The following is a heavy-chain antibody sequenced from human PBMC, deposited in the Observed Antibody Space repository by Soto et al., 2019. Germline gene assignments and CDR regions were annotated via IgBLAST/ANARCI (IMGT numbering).Heavy chain of an antibody. CDR3: AKEGNNCGSAYNYGIDV. D-gene: IGHD7-27*01. CDR1: GYTFTSYG. Sequence: QVQLVQSGAEVKKPGASVKVSCKASGYTFTSYGISWVRQAPGQGLDWMGWISAYNGNTNYAQKLHGRVTMTTDTSTITDYIELSSLRSDATAVYYCAKEGNNCGSAYNYGIDVCCQGTTVTVSS. V-gene: IGHV1-18*01. J-gene: IGHJ6*02. CDR2: ISAYNGNT.